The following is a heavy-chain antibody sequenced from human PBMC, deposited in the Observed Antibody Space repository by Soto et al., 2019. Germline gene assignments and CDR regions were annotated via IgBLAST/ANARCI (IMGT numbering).Heavy chain of an antibody. V-gene: IGHV4-61*01. J-gene: IGHJ4*02. CDR3: ARIWSGYYAFDY. D-gene: IGHD3-3*01. Sequence: SETLSLTCTVSGGSVSSGSYYWSWIRQPPGKGLEWIGYIYYSGSTNYNPSLKSRVTISVDTSKNQFSLKLSSVTAADTAVYYCARIWSGYYAFDYWGQGTLVTVSS. CDR1: GGSVSSGSYY. CDR2: IYYSGST.